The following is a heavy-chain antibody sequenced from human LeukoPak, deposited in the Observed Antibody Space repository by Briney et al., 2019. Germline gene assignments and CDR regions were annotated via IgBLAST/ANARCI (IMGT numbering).Heavy chain of an antibody. V-gene: IGHV4-59*12. CDR3: ASFKAVAGTGA. D-gene: IGHD6-19*01. J-gene: IGHJ4*02. CDR2: IYYSGST. Sequence: MASETLSLTCTVSGGSISSYYWSWIRQPPGKGLEWIGSIYYSGSTNYNPSLKSRVTISVDTSKNQFSLKLSSVTAADTAVYYCASFKAVAGTGAWGQGTLVTVSS. CDR1: GGSISSYY.